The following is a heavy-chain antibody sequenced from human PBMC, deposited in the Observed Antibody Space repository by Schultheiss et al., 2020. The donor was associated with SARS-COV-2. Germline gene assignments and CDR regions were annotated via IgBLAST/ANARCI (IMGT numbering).Heavy chain of an antibody. D-gene: IGHD6-13*01. J-gene: IGHJ4*02. Sequence: ESLKISCAASGFTFSSYWMSWVRQAPGKGLEWIGYVYFSGSTNYNPSLKSRVTISVDTSKNQFSLKLSSVTAADTAVYYCARGYGSSWYGFDYWGQGTLVTVSS. CDR2: VYFSGST. V-gene: IGHV4-59*01. CDR1: GFTFSSYW. CDR3: ARGYGSSWYGFDY.